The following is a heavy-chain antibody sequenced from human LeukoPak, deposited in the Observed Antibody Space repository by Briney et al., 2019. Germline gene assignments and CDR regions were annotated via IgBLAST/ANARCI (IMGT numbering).Heavy chain of an antibody. CDR3: ARARLYSSDVPGWFDP. J-gene: IGHJ5*02. D-gene: IGHD6-19*01. CDR2: IYYSGST. Sequence: SETLSLTCAVSGGSISSGGYSWSWIRQPPGKGLEWIGYIYYSGSTYYNPSLKSRVTISVDTSRNLFSLKLNSVTAADTAVYYCARARLYSSDVPGWFDPWGRGILVTVSS. CDR1: GGSISSGGYS. V-gene: IGHV4-30-4*07.